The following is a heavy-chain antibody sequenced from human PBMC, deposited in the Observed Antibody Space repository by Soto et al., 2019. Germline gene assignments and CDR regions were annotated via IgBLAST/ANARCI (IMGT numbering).Heavy chain of an antibody. J-gene: IGHJ4*02. CDR2: INHSGST. D-gene: IGHD2-2*01. CDR3: ARGAVPAATPAPYFDY. V-gene: IGHV4-34*01. Sequence: PSETLSLTCAVYCGSFSGYYWSWIRQPPGKGLEWIGEINHSGSTNYNPSLKSRVTISVDTSKNQFSLKLSSVTAADTAVYYCARGAVPAATPAPYFDYWGQGTLVTVSS. CDR1: CGSFSGYY.